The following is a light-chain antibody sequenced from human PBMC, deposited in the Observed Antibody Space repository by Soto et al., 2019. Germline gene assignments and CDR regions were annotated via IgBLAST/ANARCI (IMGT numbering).Light chain of an antibody. CDR1: SSNIGSNT. CDR2: TND. Sequence: QSLLTHPPSSSGTPGQRVTISCSGSSSNIGSNTVNWYQQLPGTAPKLLIYTNDQRPSGVPDRFSGSKSGTSASLAISGLQFEDEADYHCSSWDDNLDAEVFGAGTKVTVL. V-gene: IGLV1-44*01. CDR3: SSWDDNLDAEV. J-gene: IGLJ1*01.